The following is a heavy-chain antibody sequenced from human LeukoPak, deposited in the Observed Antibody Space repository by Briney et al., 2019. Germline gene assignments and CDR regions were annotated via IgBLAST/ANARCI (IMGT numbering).Heavy chain of an antibody. V-gene: IGHV3-7*01. Sequence: PGGSLRLSCAASGFTFSSYSMNWVRQAPGKGLEWVANINEDGSVKDYVDSVKGRYTISRDNARNSLYLQMNSLRAEDTAVYYCARGGAVRPDYWGQGTLVTVSS. D-gene: IGHD6-6*01. J-gene: IGHJ4*02. CDR2: INEDGSVK. CDR3: ARGGAVRPDY. CDR1: GFTFSSYS.